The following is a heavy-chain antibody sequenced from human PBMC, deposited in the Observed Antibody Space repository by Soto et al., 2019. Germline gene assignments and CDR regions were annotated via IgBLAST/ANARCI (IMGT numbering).Heavy chain of an antibody. Sequence: SETLSLTCTVSGGSVSSGSYYWSWIRQPPGKGLEWIGYIYYSGSTNYNPSLKSRVTMSVDTSKNQLSLILYSVTAADTAVYYCARYSAASGTYYFDYWGQGTLVTVSS. CDR2: IYYSGST. CDR3: ARYSAASGTYYFDY. CDR1: GGSVSSGSYY. D-gene: IGHD6-13*01. V-gene: IGHV4-61*01. J-gene: IGHJ4*01.